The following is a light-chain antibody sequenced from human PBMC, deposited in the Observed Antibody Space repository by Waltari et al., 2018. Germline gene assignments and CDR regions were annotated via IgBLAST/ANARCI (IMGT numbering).Light chain of an antibody. Sequence: DIQMTQSTSSLPASVGDRVTITCRASQIISNYLNWYQHKPGEAPKLLVYVASNLQRGVPSRFSGSGSETDFTLTISSLQLEDFATYYCQQSYNAPYTFGQGTNVEIK. CDR1: QIISNY. J-gene: IGKJ2*01. CDR3: QQSYNAPYT. CDR2: VAS. V-gene: IGKV1-39*01.